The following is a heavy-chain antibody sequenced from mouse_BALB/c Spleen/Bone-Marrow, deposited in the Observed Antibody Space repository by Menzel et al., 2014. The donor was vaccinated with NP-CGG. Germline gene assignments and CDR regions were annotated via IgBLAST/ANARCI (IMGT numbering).Heavy chain of an antibody. Sequence: QVQLKESGPGLVAPSQSLSITCTVSGFSLTSYDISWIRQPPGKGLEWLGVIWTGGGTNYNSAFMSRLSISKDNSKSXVFLKMNSLQTDDTAIYYCVRDHPHYYGSSPYAMDYWGQGTSVTVSS. D-gene: IGHD1-1*01. CDR2: IWTGGGT. J-gene: IGHJ4*01. CDR3: VRDHPHYYGSSPYAMDY. V-gene: IGHV2-9-2*01. CDR1: GFSLTSYD.